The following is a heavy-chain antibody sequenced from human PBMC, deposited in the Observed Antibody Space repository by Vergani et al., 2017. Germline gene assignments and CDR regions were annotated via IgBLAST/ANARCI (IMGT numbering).Heavy chain of an antibody. CDR2: ISAYNGNT. V-gene: IGHV1-18*01. D-gene: IGHD3-10*01. J-gene: IGHJ6*02. CDR1: GYTFTSYG. CDR3: ARDLEGHYYGSGSYYCMDV. Sequence: QVQLVQSGAEVKKPGASVKVSCKASGYTFTSYGISWVRQAPGQGLEWMGWISAYNGNTNYAQKLQGRVTMTTGTSTRTAYMELRSLRSDDTAVYYCARDLEGHYYGSGSYYCMDVWGQGTTVTVSS.